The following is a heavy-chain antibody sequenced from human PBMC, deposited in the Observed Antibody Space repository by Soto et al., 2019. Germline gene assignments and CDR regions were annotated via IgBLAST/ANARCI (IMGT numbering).Heavy chain of an antibody. CDR3: ARERIVVVVAATNDAFDI. V-gene: IGHV4-31*03. CDR1: GGSISSGGYY. D-gene: IGHD2-15*01. CDR2: IYYSGST. J-gene: IGHJ3*02. Sequence: SETLSLTCTVSGGSISSGGYYWSWIRQHPGKGLEWIGYIYYSGSTYYNPSLKSRVTISVDTSKNQFSLKLSSVTAADTAVYYCARERIVVVVAATNDAFDIWGQGTMVTVSS.